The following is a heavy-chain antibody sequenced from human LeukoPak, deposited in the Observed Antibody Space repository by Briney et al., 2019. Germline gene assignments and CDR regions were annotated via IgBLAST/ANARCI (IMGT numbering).Heavy chain of an antibody. J-gene: IGHJ4*02. CDR1: GYTFTSYG. V-gene: IGHV1-18*01. CDR3: ARRYYDILTGYPKEDY. Sequence: ASVKVSCKVSGYTFTSYGISWVRQAPGQGLEGMGWISAYNGNTNYAQKLQGRVTITTDTSTRTAYMELRSLRSDDTAVYYCARRYYDILTGYPKEDYWGQGTLVTVSS. CDR2: ISAYNGNT. D-gene: IGHD3-9*01.